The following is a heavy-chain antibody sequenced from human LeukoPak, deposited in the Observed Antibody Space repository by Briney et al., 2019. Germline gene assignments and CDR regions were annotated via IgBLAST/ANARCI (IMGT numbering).Heavy chain of an antibody. CDR1: GGSISSYY. CDR2: IYYSGST. D-gene: IGHD2-15*01. Sequence: SETLSLTCTVSGGSISSYYWSWIRQPPGKGLEWIGYIYYSGSTNYNPSLKSRVTISVDTSKNQFSLKLSSVTAADTAVYYCARGARYCSGGSCYSHLNYWGQGTLVTVSS. CDR3: ARGARYCSGGSCYSHLNY. J-gene: IGHJ4*02. V-gene: IGHV4-59*01.